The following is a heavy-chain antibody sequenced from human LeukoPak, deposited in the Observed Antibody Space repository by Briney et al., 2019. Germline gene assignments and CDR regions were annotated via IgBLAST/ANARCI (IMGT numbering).Heavy chain of an antibody. CDR2: IYHSGST. J-gene: IGHJ2*01. Sequence: SGTLSLTCAVSGGSISSSNWWSWVRQPPGKGLEWIGEIYHSGSTNYNPSLKSRVTISVDTSKNQFSLKLSSVTAADTAVYYCARRRGYSYAVLYWYFDLWGRGTLVTVSS. V-gene: IGHV4-4*02. D-gene: IGHD5-18*01. CDR1: GGSISSSNW. CDR3: ARRRGYSYAVLYWYFDL.